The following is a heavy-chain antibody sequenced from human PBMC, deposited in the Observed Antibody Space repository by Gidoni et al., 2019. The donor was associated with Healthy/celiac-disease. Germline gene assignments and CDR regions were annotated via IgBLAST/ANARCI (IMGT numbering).Heavy chain of an antibody. V-gene: IGHV3-30-3*01. Sequence: QVQLVASGGGVVQPGRSLRLSCAASGFTFSSYAMHWVRQAPGKGLEWVAVISYDGSNKYYADSVKGRFTISRDNSKNTLYLQMNSLRAEDTAVYYCARDRGIVGATTGYYYGMDVWGQGTTVTVSS. CDR3: ARDRGIVGATTGYYYGMDV. J-gene: IGHJ6*02. CDR2: ISYDGSNK. CDR1: GFTFSSYA. D-gene: IGHD1-26*01.